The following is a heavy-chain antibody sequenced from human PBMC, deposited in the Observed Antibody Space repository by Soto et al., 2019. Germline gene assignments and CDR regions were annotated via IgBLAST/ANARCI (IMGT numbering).Heavy chain of an antibody. D-gene: IGHD6-6*01. V-gene: IGHV3-66*01. Sequence: EVQLVESGGVLVQPGGSLSLSCAASGFTVSSNYMSWVRQAPGKGLEWVSVIYSGGSTYYADSVKGRFTISRDNSKNTLYLQMNSLRAEDTAVYYCARVIAARPRSTYYYYYYMDVWGKGTTVTVSS. J-gene: IGHJ6*03. CDR3: ARVIAARPRSTYYYYYYMDV. CDR1: GFTVSSNY. CDR2: IYSGGST.